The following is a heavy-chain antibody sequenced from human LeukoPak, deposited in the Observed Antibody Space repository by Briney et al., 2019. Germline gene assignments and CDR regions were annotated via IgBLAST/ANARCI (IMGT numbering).Heavy chain of an antibody. V-gene: IGHV4-59*01. CDR1: GGSITSYY. Sequence: SETLSLTRSVSGGSITSYYWSWIRQSPGKGLEWIGHVSDGGSTNYSPSLKGRVSISVDTSKNQFSLNLRSVTAADTAVYFCARASTTFDDWGQGTLVTVSS. CDR2: VSDGGST. J-gene: IGHJ4*02. D-gene: IGHD1-14*01. CDR3: ARASTTFDD.